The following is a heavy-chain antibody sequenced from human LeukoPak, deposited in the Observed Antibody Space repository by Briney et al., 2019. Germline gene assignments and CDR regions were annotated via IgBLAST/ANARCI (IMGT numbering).Heavy chain of an antibody. D-gene: IGHD2-2*02. J-gene: IGHJ6*03. CDR2: IYYSGST. CDR1: GGSISSGGYY. CDR3: ARAYCSSTSCYTDYYYMDV. Sequence: SQTLSLTCTVSGGSISSGGYYWSWIRQPPGKGLEWIGYIYYSGSTYYNPSLKSRVTISVDTSKNQFSLKLSSVTAADTAVYYCARAYCSSTSCYTDYYYMDVWGKGTTVTVSS. V-gene: IGHV4-30-4*08.